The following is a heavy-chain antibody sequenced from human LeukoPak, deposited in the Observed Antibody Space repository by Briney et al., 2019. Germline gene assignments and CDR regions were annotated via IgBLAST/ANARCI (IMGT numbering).Heavy chain of an antibody. V-gene: IGHV3-23*01. Sequence: PGGSLRLSCAASGFTFSSYAMSWVRQAPGKGLEWVSAISGSGGSTYYADSVKGRFTISRDNPKNTLYLQMNSLRAEDTAVYYCAKEYCSSTSCYMDLRFDPWGQGTLVTVSS. CDR3: AKEYCSSTSCYMDLRFDP. CDR1: GFTFSSYA. CDR2: ISGSGGST. D-gene: IGHD2-2*02. J-gene: IGHJ5*02.